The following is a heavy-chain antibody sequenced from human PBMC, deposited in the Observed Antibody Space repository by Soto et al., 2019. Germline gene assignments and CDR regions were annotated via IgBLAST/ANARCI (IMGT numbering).Heavy chain of an antibody. CDR3: ARGIGVATPVSYFDY. D-gene: IGHD1-26*01. Sequence: GGSLRLSCAASGFTFSSYAMHWVRQAPGKGLEWVAVISYDGSNKYYADSVKGRFTISRDNSKNTLYLQMNSMRAEDTAVYYCARGIGVATPVSYFDYRGQGTLVTVSS. CDR2: ISYDGSNK. CDR1: GFTFSSYA. J-gene: IGHJ4*02. V-gene: IGHV3-30-3*01.